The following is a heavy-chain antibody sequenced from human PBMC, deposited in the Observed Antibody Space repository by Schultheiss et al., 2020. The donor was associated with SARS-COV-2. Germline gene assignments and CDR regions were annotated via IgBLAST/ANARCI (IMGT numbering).Heavy chain of an antibody. D-gene: IGHD3-22*01. CDR1: GKFTFSSYG. Sequence: GGSLRLSCAASGKFTFSSYGMHWVRQAPGKGLEWVAGLSHSGSTQYYADSVMGRFTISRDNAKNSLYLQMNSLRAEDTAVYYCATSFRGDSSGITDAFDIWGQGAMVTVSS. J-gene: IGHJ3*02. CDR3: ATSFRGDSSGITDAFDI. CDR2: LSHSGSTQ. V-gene: IGHV3-30*03.